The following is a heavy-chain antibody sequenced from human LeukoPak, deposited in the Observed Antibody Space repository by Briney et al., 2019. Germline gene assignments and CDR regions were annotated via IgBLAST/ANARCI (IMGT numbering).Heavy chain of an antibody. CDR3: ATYAGRDSSSFAQNY. Sequence: KPSETLSLTCAVYGGSFSGYYWSRIRQPPGKGLEWIGEINHSRSTDYNPSLKSRVTISVDTSKNQFSLKLSSVTAADTAVYYCATYAGRDSSSFAQNYWGQGTLVTVSS. CDR1: GGSFSGYY. V-gene: IGHV4-34*01. J-gene: IGHJ4*02. D-gene: IGHD6-6*01. CDR2: INHSRST.